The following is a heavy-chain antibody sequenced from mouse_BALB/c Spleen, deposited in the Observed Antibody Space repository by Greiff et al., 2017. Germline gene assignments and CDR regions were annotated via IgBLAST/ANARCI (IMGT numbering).Heavy chain of an antibody. J-gene: IGHJ4*01. D-gene: IGHD1-1*01. CDR3: ARGGYYGYAMDY. Sequence: VQLVESGPELVKPGASVKMSCKASGYTFTSYYIHWVKQRPGQGLEWIGWIYPGDGSTKYNEKFKGKTTLTADKSSSTAYMLLSSLTSEDSAIYFCARGGYYGYAMDYWGQGTSVTVSS. V-gene: IGHV1S56*01. CDR1: GYTFTSYY. CDR2: IYPGDGST.